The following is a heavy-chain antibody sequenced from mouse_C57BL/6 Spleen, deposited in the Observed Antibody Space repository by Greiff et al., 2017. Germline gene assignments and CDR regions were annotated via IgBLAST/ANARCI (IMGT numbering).Heavy chain of an antibody. V-gene: IGHV1-15*01. CDR2: IDPETGGT. CDR3: TRELGRALYFDY. D-gene: IGHD4-1*01. J-gene: IGHJ2*01. CDR1: GYTFTDYE. Sequence: QVQLQQSGAELVRPGASVTLSCKASGYTFTDYEMHWVKQTPVHGLEWIGAIDPETGGTAYNQKFKGKAILTADKSSSTAYMELRSLTSEDSAVYYCTRELGRALYFDYGGQGTTRTVSS.